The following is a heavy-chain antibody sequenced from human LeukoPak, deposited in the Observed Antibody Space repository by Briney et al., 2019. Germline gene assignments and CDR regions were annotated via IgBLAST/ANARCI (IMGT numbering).Heavy chain of an antibody. Sequence: SETLSLTCTVSGGSISNYFWSWIRQPPEKGLEWIGYIYYSGGTNYNPSLKSRVTISVDTSKNQFSLKLSSVTAADTAVYYCARPSRSVSTAGAFDIWGQGTMVTVSS. J-gene: IGHJ3*02. D-gene: IGHD5/OR15-5a*01. CDR2: IYYSGGT. V-gene: IGHV4-59*01. CDR3: ARPSRSVSTAGAFDI. CDR1: GGSISNYF.